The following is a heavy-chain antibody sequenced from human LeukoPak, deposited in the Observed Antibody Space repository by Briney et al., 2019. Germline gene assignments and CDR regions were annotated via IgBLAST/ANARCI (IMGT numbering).Heavy chain of an antibody. CDR1: GFTFSSYS. J-gene: IGHJ6*03. Sequence: KPGGSLRLSCAASGFTFSSYSMNWVRQAPGKGLEWVSSISSSSSYIYYADPVKGRFTISRDNAKNSLYLQMNSLRAEDTAVYYCANSGYSYGYGHYYYMDVWGKGTTVTVSS. V-gene: IGHV3-21*01. D-gene: IGHD5-18*01. CDR3: ANSGYSYGYGHYYYMDV. CDR2: ISSSSSYI.